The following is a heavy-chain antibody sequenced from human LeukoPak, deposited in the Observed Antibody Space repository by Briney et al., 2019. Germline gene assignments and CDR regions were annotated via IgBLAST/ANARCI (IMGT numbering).Heavy chain of an antibody. Sequence: SETLSLTCAVSGGSISRGGYSWSWIRQPPGKGLEWIGYIYHSGSTYYNPSLKSRVTISVDRSKNQFSLKLSSVTAADTAVYYCARAEELERRYGMDVWGQGTTVTVSS. J-gene: IGHJ6*02. CDR3: ARAEELERRYGMDV. CDR1: GGSISRGGYS. D-gene: IGHD1-1*01. V-gene: IGHV4-30-2*01. CDR2: IYHSGST.